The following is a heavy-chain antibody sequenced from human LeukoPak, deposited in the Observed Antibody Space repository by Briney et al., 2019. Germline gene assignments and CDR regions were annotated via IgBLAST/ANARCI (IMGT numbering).Heavy chain of an antibody. CDR2: IIPIFGTA. D-gene: IGHD3-10*01. J-gene: IGHJ6*03. V-gene: IGHV1-69*13. CDR1: GGTFSSYA. Sequence: SVKVSCKASGGTFSSYAISWVRQAPGQGLEWMGGIIPIFGTANYAQKFQGRVTITADESTSTAYVELSSLRSEDTAVYYCARGPTMVRGAYYYYMDVWGKGTTVTISS. CDR3: ARGPTMVRGAYYYYMDV.